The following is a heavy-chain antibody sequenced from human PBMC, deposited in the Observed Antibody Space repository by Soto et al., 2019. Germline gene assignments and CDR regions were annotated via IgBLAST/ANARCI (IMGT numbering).Heavy chain of an antibody. CDR1: GGSFSGYY. J-gene: IGHJ4*02. D-gene: IGHD2-2*03. V-gene: IGHV4-34*01. CDR2: INHSGST. CDR3: ARLTVDGCCDY. Sequence: SETLSLTCAVYGGSFSGYYWSWIRQPPGKGLEWIGEINHSGSTNYNPSLKSRVTISVDTSKNQFSLKLSSVTAADTAVYYCARLTVDGCCDYWGQGTLVTVSS.